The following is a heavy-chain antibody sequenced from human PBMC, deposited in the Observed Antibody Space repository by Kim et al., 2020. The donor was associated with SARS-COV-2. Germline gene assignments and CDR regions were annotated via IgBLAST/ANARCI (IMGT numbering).Heavy chain of an antibody. CDR1: GGSISSGSYY. Sequence: SETLSLTCTVSGGSISSGSYYWSWIRQPAGKGLEWIGRIYTSGSTNYNPSLKSRVTISVDTSKNQFSLKLSSVTAADTAVYYCASGVYYGSGSYKVVAFDTWGQGTMVTVSS. CDR3: ASGVYYGSGSYKVVAFDT. CDR2: IYTSGST. V-gene: IGHV4-61*02. J-gene: IGHJ3*02. D-gene: IGHD3-10*01.